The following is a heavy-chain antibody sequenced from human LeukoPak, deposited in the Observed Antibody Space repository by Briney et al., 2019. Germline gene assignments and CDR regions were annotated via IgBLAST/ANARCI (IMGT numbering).Heavy chain of an antibody. V-gene: IGHV3-7*01. CDR2: IKQDGSEK. D-gene: IGHD6-13*01. Sequence: PGGSLRLSCAASGFTFSSYWMSWVRQAPGKGLEWVANIKQDGSEKYYVDSVKGRFTISRDNAKNSLYLQMNSLRAEDTAVSYCASGIAAAHYLNPIFDYWGQGTLVTVSS. J-gene: IGHJ4*02. CDR3: ASGIAAAHYLNPIFDY. CDR1: GFTFSSYW.